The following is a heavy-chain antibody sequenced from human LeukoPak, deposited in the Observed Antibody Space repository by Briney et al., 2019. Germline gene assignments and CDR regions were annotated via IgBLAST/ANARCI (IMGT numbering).Heavy chain of an antibody. CDR1: DGSMTNYF. Sequence: SETLSLTCTVSDGSMTNYFWSWIRQPAGKGLEWIGRIRTSGDNNYNPSLASRVTMSVDTSKNQFSLKLSSVTAADTAVYYCARDPGGSGYYGVWGKGTTVTVSS. D-gene: IGHD3-22*01. CDR2: IRTSGDN. V-gene: IGHV4-4*07. CDR3: ARDPGGSGYYGV. J-gene: IGHJ6*04.